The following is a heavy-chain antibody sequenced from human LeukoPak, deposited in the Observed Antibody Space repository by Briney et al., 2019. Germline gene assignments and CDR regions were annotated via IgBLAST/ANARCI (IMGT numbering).Heavy chain of an antibody. CDR2: INPSGGST. Sequence: RASVTVSCKASGYTFTSYYMHWVRQAPGQGLEWMGIINPSGGSTSYAQKFQGRVTMTRDMSTSTVYMELSSLRSEDTAVYYCATIGGYYYDSSGRTADAFDIWGQGTMVTVSS. J-gene: IGHJ3*02. D-gene: IGHD3-22*01. CDR3: ATIGGYYYDSSGRTADAFDI. CDR1: GYTFTSYY. V-gene: IGHV1-46*01.